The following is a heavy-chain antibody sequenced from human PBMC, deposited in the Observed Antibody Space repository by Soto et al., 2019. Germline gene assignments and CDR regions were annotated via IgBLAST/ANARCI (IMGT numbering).Heavy chain of an antibody. CDR3: ARGDREDILVVVGARQGEYGIDI. CDR2: IAYDGSNA. V-gene: IGHV3-30-3*01. CDR1: GFTFRNYA. J-gene: IGHJ6*02. Sequence: QVQLVESGGGVVQPGGSLRLSCAASGFTFRNYAMHWVRQAPGKGLECLAVIAYDGSNAFYRDSVKGRFTISRDNSKNTLYLDMNSLRSEDTSVYYCARGDREDILVVVGARQGEYGIDIWGQGATVTVYS. D-gene: IGHD2-15*01.